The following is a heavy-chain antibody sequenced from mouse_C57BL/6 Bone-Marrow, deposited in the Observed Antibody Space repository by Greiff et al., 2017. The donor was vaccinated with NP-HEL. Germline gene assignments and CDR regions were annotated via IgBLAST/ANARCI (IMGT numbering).Heavy chain of an antibody. CDR1: GYTFTDYN. J-gene: IGHJ3*01. CDR2: INPNNGGT. CDR3: ARRSNSWFAY. D-gene: IGHD2-5*01. V-gene: IGHV1-18*01. Sequence: VQLKESGPELVKPGASVKIPCKASGYTFTDYNMDWVKQSHGKSLEWIGDINPNNGGTIYNQKFKGKATLTVDKSSSTAYMELRSLTSEDTAVYYCARRSNSWFAYWGQGTLVTVAA.